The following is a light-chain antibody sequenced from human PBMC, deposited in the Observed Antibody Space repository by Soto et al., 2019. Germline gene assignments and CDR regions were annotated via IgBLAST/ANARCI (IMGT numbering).Light chain of an antibody. Sequence: QSALTQPRSVSGSPGQSVTISCTGTSSDVGGYNYVSWYQQHPGKAPKLMIYDVSKRPSGVPDRFSGSKSGNTASLTISGPQADDEADYYCCSYAGSYTFVFGTGTKVTV. CDR2: DVS. CDR3: CSYAGSYTFV. V-gene: IGLV2-11*01. CDR1: SSDVGGYNY. J-gene: IGLJ1*01.